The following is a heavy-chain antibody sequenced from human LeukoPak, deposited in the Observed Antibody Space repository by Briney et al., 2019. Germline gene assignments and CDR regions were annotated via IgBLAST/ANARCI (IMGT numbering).Heavy chain of an antibody. CDR1: GGTFSTHG. CDR3: ARGVGVDYYYYMDV. Sequence: SVKVSCKASGGTFSTHGISWARQAPGQGLEWMGRIIPIFGTTNYAQNFQGRVTITADKSTSTVHMDLSSLRAEDTAVYYCARGVGVDYYYYMDVWDEGTTVIVSS. V-gene: IGHV1-69*06. J-gene: IGHJ6*03. CDR2: IIPIFGTT.